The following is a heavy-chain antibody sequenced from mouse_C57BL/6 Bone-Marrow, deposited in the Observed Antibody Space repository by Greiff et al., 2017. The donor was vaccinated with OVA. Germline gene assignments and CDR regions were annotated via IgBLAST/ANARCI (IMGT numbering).Heavy chain of an antibody. CDR3: ARVKGLLYYFDY. J-gene: IGHJ2*01. CDR1: GYTFTSYW. D-gene: IGHD1-1*01. V-gene: IGHV1-50*01. Sequence: QVQLQQPGAELVKPGASVKLSCKASGYTFTSYWMQWVKQRPGQGLEWIGEIDPSASYTNYNQKFKGKATLTVDTSSNTAYMQLSSLTSEDSAVYYGARVKGLLYYFDYWGQGTTLTVSS. CDR2: IDPSASYT.